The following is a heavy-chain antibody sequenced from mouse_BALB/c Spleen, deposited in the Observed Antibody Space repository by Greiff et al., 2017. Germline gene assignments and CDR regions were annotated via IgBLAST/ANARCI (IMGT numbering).Heavy chain of an antibody. J-gene: IGHJ1*01. V-gene: IGHV7-3*02. CDR3: ARDTTLGHWYFDV. D-gene: IGHD4-1*01. CDR1: GFTFTDYY. Sequence: EVKLMESGGGLVQPGGSLRLSCATSGFTFTDYYMSWVRQPPGKALEWLGFIRNKANGYTTEYSASVKGRFTISRDNSQSILYLQMNTLRAEDSATYYCARDTTLGHWYFDVWGAGTTVTVSS. CDR2: IRNKANGYTT.